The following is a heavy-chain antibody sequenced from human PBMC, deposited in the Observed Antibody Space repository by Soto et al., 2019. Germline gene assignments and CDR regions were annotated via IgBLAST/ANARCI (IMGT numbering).Heavy chain of an antibody. J-gene: IGHJ6*02. CDR2: LIPIFGTA. CDR1: EGTFSSYA. V-gene: IGHV1-69*12. D-gene: IGHD2-2*01. Sequence: QVQLVQSGAEVKKPGSSVKVSCKASEGTFSSYAISWVRQAPGQGLEWMGGLIPIFGTANYAQKFQGRVTITADESTSTAYMELSSLRSEATAVYYCARHVPAAGYYYGMDVWGQGTTVTVSS. CDR3: ARHVPAAGYYYGMDV.